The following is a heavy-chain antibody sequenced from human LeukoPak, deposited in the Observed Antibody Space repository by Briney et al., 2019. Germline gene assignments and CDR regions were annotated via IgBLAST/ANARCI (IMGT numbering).Heavy chain of an antibody. D-gene: IGHD1-26*01. Sequence: GGSLRLSCTASGFIFRNYWMNWVRQTPGKRLEWVANIKPDGSEKDYVHSVKGRFTISRDNTNNSLFLHMNSLRVEDTAIYYCARDWEAADCWGLGTLVTVSS. V-gene: IGHV3-7*01. CDR3: ARDWEAADC. J-gene: IGHJ4*02. CDR1: GFIFRNYW. CDR2: IKPDGSEK.